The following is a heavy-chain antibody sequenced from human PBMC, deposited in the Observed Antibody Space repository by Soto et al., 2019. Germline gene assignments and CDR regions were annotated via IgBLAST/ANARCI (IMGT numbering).Heavy chain of an antibody. CDR1: RGSISGGGYY. CDR3: ARERQPYIHYQGVWFGP. D-gene: IGHD4-4*01. Sequence: NLSLNYTVTRGSISGGGYYWSWIRQYPGKGLEWIGNIFYSGTTSYNPSLKSRVAISIDTSKNQLSLKLSSVTAADTAVYYCARERQPYIHYQGVWFGPCGQGTLVT. CDR2: IFYSGTT. V-gene: IGHV4-31*03. J-gene: IGHJ5*02.